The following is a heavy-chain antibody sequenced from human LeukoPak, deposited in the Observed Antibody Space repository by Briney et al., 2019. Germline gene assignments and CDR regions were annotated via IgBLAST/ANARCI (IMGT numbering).Heavy chain of an antibody. V-gene: IGHV4-4*07. CDR1: GGFISSYY. D-gene: IGHD5-18*01. CDR3: ARDFLPRDTAMDAWYFDL. CDR2: VSTSGST. J-gene: IGHJ2*01. Sequence: SETRSLTCTVSGGSISGGFISSYYWSWIRQPAGKGLEWIGRVSTSGSTNYNPSLKSRVSMSVDTSKNQFSLKLRSVTAADTAVYYCARDFLPRDTAMDAWYFDLWGRGTLVTVSS.